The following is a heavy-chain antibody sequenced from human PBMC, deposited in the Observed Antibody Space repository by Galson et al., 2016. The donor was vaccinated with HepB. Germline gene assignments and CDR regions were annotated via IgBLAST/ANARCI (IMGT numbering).Heavy chain of an antibody. J-gene: IGHJ3*02. D-gene: IGHD2-21*01. V-gene: IGHV3-23*01. CDR1: GFTLRSYA. Sequence: SLRLSCAASGFTLRSYAMRWVRQAPGKGLEWVSAISASGGNTYYADSVMGRFTISRDNSKNTLYLQMNSLRAEDTAIYYCAKDIPPRGHDAFDIWGRGTMVTVAS. CDR3: AKDIPPRGHDAFDI. CDR2: ISASGGNT.